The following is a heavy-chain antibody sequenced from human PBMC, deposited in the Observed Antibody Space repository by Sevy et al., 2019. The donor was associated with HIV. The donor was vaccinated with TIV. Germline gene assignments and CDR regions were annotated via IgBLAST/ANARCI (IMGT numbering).Heavy chain of an antibody. Sequence: SETLSLTCTVSGGSVSSGSYYWSWIRQPPGKGLEWIGYIYYSGSTNYNPSLKSRVTISVDTSKNQFSLKLSSVTAADTAVYYCARDQGCSGGSCPQLYYYYSMDVWGQGTTVTVSS. CDR1: GGSVSSGSYY. CDR3: ARDQGCSGGSCPQLYYYYSMDV. CDR2: IYYSGST. D-gene: IGHD2-15*01. V-gene: IGHV4-61*01. J-gene: IGHJ6*02.